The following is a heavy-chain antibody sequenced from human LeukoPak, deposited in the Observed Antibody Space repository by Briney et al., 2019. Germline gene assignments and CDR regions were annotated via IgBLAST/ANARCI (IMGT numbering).Heavy chain of an antibody. J-gene: IGHJ3*02. D-gene: IGHD3-22*01. V-gene: IGHV3-30*04. CDR1: GCIFGSYA. Sequence: GGSLRLSCTSSGCIFGSYAFHWVRQAPGKGLEWVAVISFDGSQKFYADSVKGRFTISRDNFKNTVYLQMNSLRAEDTALYYCARDVIVEIVDAFDICGQGTRVTVSS. CDR3: ARDVIVEIVDAFDI. CDR2: ISFDGSQK.